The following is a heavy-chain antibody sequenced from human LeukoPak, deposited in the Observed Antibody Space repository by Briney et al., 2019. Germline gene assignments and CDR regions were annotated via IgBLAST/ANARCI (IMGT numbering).Heavy chain of an antibody. Sequence: GASVKVSCKACGGTFSSYAISWVRQAPGQGLEWMGRIIPILGIANYAQKFQGRVTITADKSTSTAYMELSSLRSEDTAVYYCRIPSRGVIHLTYWGQGTLVTVSS. J-gene: IGHJ4*02. CDR3: RIPSRGVIHLTY. CDR2: IIPILGIA. V-gene: IGHV1-69*04. CDR1: GGTFSSYA. D-gene: IGHD3-10*01.